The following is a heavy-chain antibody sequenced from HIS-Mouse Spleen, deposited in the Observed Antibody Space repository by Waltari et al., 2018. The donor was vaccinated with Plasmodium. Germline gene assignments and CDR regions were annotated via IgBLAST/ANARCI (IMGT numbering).Heavy chain of an antibody. CDR1: GFTVSSNY. V-gene: IGHV3-53*02. J-gene: IGHJ4*02. CDR3: ARGNSGYSSSWYLFDY. CDR2: IYSGGST. D-gene: IGHD6-13*01. Sequence: EVQLVETGGGLIQPGGSLRLSCAASGFTVSSNYMSWVRPVPGKGLEWVSVIYSGGSTYYADSVKGRFTISRDNSKNTLYLQMNSLRAEDTAVYYCARGNSGYSSSWYLFDYWGQGTLVTVSS.